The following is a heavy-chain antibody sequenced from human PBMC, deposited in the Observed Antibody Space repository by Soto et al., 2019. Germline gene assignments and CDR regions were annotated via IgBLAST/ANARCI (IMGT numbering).Heavy chain of an antibody. V-gene: IGHV1-58*02. Sequence: SVKVSCKASGFTFTSSAMQWVRQAPGQRLEWIGWIVVGSGNTKYAQKFQERVTITRDTSASTAYMELSSLRSEDTAVYYCAADWDLAYCGGDWSRDAFDIWGQGTMVTVSS. J-gene: IGHJ3*02. CDR2: IVVGSGNT. D-gene: IGHD2-21*02. CDR3: AADWDLAYCGGDWSRDAFDI. CDR1: GFTFTSSA.